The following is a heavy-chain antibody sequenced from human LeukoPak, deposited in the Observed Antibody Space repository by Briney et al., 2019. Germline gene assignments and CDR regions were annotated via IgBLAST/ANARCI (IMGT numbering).Heavy chain of an antibody. D-gene: IGHD1-26*01. V-gene: IGHV3-23*01. J-gene: IGHJ4*02. CDR2: ISGSGGST. CDR1: GFTVSSNY. CDR3: AKDQLLIVERD. Sequence: GGSLRLSCAASGFTVSSNYMSWVRQAPGKGLEWVSAISGSGGSTYYADSVKGRFTISRDNSKNTLYLQMNSLRAEDTAVYYCAKDQLLIVERDWGQGTLVTVPS.